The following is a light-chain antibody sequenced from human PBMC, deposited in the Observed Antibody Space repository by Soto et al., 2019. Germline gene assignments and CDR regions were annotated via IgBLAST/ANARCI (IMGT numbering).Light chain of an antibody. Sequence: QSVLTQPASVSGSPGQSITISCTGTSSDVGGYNYVSWYQQHPGKAPKLMIYEVSNRPSGVSNRFSGSKSANTASLTISGLQADDEAYYYCSSYTSSSTRGFGGGTKLTVL. CDR1: SSDVGGYNY. V-gene: IGLV2-14*01. J-gene: IGLJ2*01. CDR3: SSYTSSSTRG. CDR2: EVS.